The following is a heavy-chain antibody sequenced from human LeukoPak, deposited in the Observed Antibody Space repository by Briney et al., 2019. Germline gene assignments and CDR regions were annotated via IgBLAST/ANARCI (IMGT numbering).Heavy chain of an antibody. V-gene: IGHV4-39*07. CDR1: GGSISSSSYY. J-gene: IGHJ4*02. Sequence: PSETLSLTCTVSGGSISSSSYYWGWIRQPPGKGLEWIGSIYYSGSTYYNPSLKSRVTISVDTSKNQFSLKLSSVTAADTAVYYCARELRTSGSGSYPADWGQGTLVTVSS. CDR3: ARELRTSGSGSYPAD. D-gene: IGHD3-10*01. CDR2: IYYSGST.